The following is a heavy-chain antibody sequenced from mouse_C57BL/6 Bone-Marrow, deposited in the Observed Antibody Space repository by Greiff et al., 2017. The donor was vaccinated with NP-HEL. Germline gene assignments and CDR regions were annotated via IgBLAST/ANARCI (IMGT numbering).Heavy chain of an antibody. V-gene: IGHV5-4*01. CDR1: GFTFSSYA. J-gene: IGHJ2*01. CDR3: ARGFPYYFDY. Sequence: EVQRVESGGGLVKPGGSLKLSCAASGFTFSSYAMSWVRQTPEKRLEWVATISDGGSYTYYPDNVKGRFTISRDNAKNNLYLQMSHLKSEDTAMYYCARGFPYYFDYWGQGTTLTVSS. CDR2: ISDGGSYT.